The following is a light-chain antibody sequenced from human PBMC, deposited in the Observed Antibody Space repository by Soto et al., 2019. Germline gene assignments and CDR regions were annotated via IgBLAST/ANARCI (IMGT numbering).Light chain of an antibody. V-gene: IGKV1-5*01. CDR2: DVS. CDR1: QSIAAS. CDR3: QQYDYSRT. J-gene: IGKJ1*01. Sequence: DAQMTQSPSTLSASVGDSVTITCRASQSIAASLAWYQLKPGEAPKLLIYDVSNLESGVPSRFSGSGSGTEFSLTIRSLHPDDFATYYCQQYDYSRTFGQGTKVEIK.